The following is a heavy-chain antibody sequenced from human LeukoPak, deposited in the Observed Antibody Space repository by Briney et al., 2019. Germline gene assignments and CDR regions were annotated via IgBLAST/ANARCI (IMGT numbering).Heavy chain of an antibody. CDR3: ARRHRYVYSGSYLKGYYFDY. CDR1: GGSISSDYW. J-gene: IGHJ4*02. V-gene: IGHV4-4*02. Sequence: SETLSLTCAVSGGSISSDYWWTWVRQPPGKGLESIGEIYHNGSTKYNPSLKSRVTISVDKSKNQFSLNLSSVTAADTAVYYCARRHRYVYSGSYLKGYYFDYWGQGTLVTVSS. D-gene: IGHD1-26*01. CDR2: IYHNGST.